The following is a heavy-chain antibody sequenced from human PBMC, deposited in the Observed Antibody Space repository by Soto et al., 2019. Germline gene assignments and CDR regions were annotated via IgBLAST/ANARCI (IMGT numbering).Heavy chain of an antibody. CDR3: ARVPYYDFWSGYYTGQAYYYYGMDV. CDR2: ISYDGSNK. CDR1: GFTFSSYA. D-gene: IGHD3-3*01. J-gene: IGHJ6*02. V-gene: IGHV3-30-3*01. Sequence: GGSLRLSCAASGFTFSSYAMRWGRQAPGKGLEWVAVISYDGSNKYYADSVKGRFTISRDNSKNTLYLQMNSLRAEDTAVYYCARVPYYDFWSGYYTGQAYYYYGMDVWGQGTTVTVSS.